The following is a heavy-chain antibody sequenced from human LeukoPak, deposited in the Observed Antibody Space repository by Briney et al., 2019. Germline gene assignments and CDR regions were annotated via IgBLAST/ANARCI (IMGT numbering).Heavy chain of an antibody. CDR1: GGSFSGYY. V-gene: IGHV4-34*01. D-gene: IGHD4-17*01. Sequence: PSETLSLTCAVYGGSFSGYYWNWIRQPPGKGLEWIGEINHSGSTNYNPSLKSRVTISVDTSKNQFSLKLSSVTAADTAVYYCARYTVAYYHFDYWGQGTLVTVSS. CDR3: ARYTVAYYHFDY. CDR2: INHSGST. J-gene: IGHJ4*02.